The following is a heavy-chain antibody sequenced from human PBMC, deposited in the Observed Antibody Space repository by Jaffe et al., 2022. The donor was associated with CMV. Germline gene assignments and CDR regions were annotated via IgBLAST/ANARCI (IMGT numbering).Heavy chain of an antibody. CDR3: ARVGPVSGSRYGMDV. CDR2: INPSGGGT. D-gene: IGHD1-26*01. J-gene: IGHJ6*02. Sequence: QVQLVQSGAEVKKPGASVKVSCKASGYTFTTYFMHWVRQAPGQGLEWMGIINPSGGGTSYAQKFQGRVTVTRDTSTSTVYMELSSLRSEDTAVYYCARVGPVSGSRYGMDVWGQGTTVTVSS. V-gene: IGHV1-46*01. CDR1: GYTFTTYF.